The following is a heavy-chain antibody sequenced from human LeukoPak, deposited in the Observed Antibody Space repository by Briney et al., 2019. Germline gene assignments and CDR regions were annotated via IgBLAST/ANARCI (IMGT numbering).Heavy chain of an antibody. V-gene: IGHV1-69*06. CDR2: IIPIFGTA. CDR3: ARDHRLTSSTDRGFDY. CDR1: GYTFTGYY. J-gene: IGHJ4*02. D-gene: IGHD6-13*01. Sequence: SVKVSCKASGYTFTGYYMHRVRQAPGQGLEWMGGIIPIFGTANYAQKFQGRVTITADKSTSTAYMELSSLRSEDTAVYYCARDHRLTSSTDRGFDYWGQGTLVTVSS.